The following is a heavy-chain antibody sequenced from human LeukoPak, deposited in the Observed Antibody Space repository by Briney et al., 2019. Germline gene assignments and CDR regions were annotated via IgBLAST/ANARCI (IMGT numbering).Heavy chain of an antibody. Sequence: SETLSLTCAVYDGSFSGYYWSWIRQPPGKGLEWIGEINHSGSTNYNPSLKSRVTISLDTSKSQFSLKVRYVTAADTAVYYCARLRRPPYYYYYMDVWGKGTTVTISS. J-gene: IGHJ6*03. V-gene: IGHV4-34*01. CDR2: INHSGST. CDR3: ARLRRPPYYYYYMDV. CDR1: DGSFSGYY. D-gene: IGHD4-17*01.